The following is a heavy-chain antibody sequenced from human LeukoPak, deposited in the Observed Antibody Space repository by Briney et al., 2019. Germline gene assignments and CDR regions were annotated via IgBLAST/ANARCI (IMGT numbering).Heavy chain of an antibody. CDR3: ARGPNDYGDYAEEYYFDY. V-gene: IGHV4-39*01. Sequence: SETLSLTCTVSGGSISSSSYYWGWIRQPPGKGLGWIGSIYYSGSTYYNPSLKSRVTISVDTSKNQFSLKLSSVTAADTAVYYCARGPNDYGDYAEEYYFDYWGQGTLVTVSS. D-gene: IGHD4-17*01. CDR2: IYYSGST. CDR1: GGSISSSSYY. J-gene: IGHJ4*02.